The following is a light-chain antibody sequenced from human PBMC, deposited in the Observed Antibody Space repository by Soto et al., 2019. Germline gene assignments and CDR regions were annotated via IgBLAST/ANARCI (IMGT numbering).Light chain of an antibody. CDR2: GAS. V-gene: IGKV3-15*01. CDR1: QSVSSN. J-gene: IGKJ1*01. Sequence: MTHSPATLSVSPEDRATLSCRASQSVSSNLAWYQQKPGQAPRLLIYGASTRATGIPARFSGSGSGTEFTLTISSLQSEDVAIYYCQQYNNWLLRTFGQGAKVDIK. CDR3: QQYNNWLLRT.